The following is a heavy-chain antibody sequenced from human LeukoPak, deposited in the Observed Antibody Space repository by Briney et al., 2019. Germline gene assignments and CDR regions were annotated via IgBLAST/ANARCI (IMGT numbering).Heavy chain of an antibody. CDR1: GFTVSSNY. CDR2: IYSGGST. V-gene: IGHV3-53*01. CDR3: ARDAKFGDAFDI. D-gene: IGHD3-16*01. J-gene: IGHJ3*02. Sequence: GGSLRLSCAASGFTVSSNYMSWVSQAPGKGLEWVSVIYSGGSTYYADSVKGRFTISRDNSKNTLYLQMNSLSAEDTAVYYCARDAKFGDAFDIWGQGTMVTVSS.